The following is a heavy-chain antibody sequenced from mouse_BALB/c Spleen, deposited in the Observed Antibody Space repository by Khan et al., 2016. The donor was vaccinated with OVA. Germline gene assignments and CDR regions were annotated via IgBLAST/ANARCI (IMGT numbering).Heavy chain of an antibody. CDR3: ARNYDYDEGLAY. CDR2: IWSGGST. J-gene: IGHJ3*01. Sequence: VQLQESGPGLVQPSQSLSITCKVSGFSLTTYGVHWVRQSPGKGLEWLGVIWSGGSTDYNAAFISRLSISKDSSKSQVFFKMNSLQVNDTAIYYCARNYDYDEGLAYWGQGTLVTVSA. CDR1: GFSLTTYG. V-gene: IGHV2-2*02. D-gene: IGHD2-4*01.